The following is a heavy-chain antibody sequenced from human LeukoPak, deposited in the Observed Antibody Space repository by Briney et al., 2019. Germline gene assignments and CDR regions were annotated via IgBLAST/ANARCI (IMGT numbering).Heavy chain of an antibody. J-gene: IGHJ5*02. V-gene: IGHV4-34*01. Sequence: PSETLSLTCAVYGGSFSGYYWSWIRQPPGKGLEWIGEINLSGSTNYNPSLKSRVTISVDTSKNQFSLKLRSVTAADTAVYYCAKAVAGGSNWFDPWGQGTLVTVSS. CDR3: AKAVAGGSNWFDP. D-gene: IGHD6-19*01. CDR1: GGSFSGYY. CDR2: INLSGST.